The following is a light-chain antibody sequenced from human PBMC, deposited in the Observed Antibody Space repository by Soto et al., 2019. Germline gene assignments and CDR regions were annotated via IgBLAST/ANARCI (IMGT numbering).Light chain of an antibody. CDR2: DVN. Sequence: QSALTQPRSVSGSPGQSVTISCTGSSSDVGGYNYVSWYQQHPGKAPKLIIYDVNERPSGVPDRFSGSKSGNTASLTTSGLLAEDEADYYCCSYAGGYTLYVFGAGTKVTVL. J-gene: IGLJ1*01. V-gene: IGLV2-11*01. CDR1: SSDVGGYNY. CDR3: CSYAGGYTLYV.